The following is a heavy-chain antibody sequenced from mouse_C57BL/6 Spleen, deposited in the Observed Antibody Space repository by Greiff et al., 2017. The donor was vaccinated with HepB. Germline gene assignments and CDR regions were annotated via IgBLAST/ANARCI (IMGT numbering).Heavy chain of an antibody. V-gene: IGHV5-16*01. D-gene: IGHD1-1*01. CDR3: ARDRGYGSSPDSSGHYFDY. Sequence: EVKVVESEGGLVQPGRSKKLSCTASGFTFSDYYMAWVRQVPEKGLEWVANINYDGSSTYYLDSLKSRFIISRDNAKNILYLQMSSLKSEDTATYYCARDRGYGSSPDSSGHYFDYWGQGTTLTVSS. CDR1: GFTFSDYY. CDR2: INYDGSST. J-gene: IGHJ2*01.